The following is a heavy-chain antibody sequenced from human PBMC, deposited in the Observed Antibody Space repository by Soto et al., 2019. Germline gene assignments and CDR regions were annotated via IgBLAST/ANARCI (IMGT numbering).Heavy chain of an antibody. Sequence: GGSLRLSCAAAGFTFSRYWMSWVRQAPGKGLELVANIKGDGSEIYYVDSVKGRFTISRDNAKNSLYLQMNSLRAEDTAVYYCARESVVERGASYFDYWGQGTLVTVSS. CDR2: IKGDGSEI. J-gene: IGHJ4*01. D-gene: IGHD2-2*01. CDR3: ARESVVERGASYFDY. CDR1: GFTFSRYW. V-gene: IGHV3-7*01.